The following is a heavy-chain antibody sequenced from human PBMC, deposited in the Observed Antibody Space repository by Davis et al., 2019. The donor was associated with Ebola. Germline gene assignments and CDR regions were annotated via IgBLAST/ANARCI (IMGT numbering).Heavy chain of an antibody. CDR2: IYYTGSA. J-gene: IGHJ4*02. Sequence: PSETLSLTCTVSGVSISTHYWSWIRQPPGKRLEWFGSIYYTGSAYYNSSLASRATISVDTSKNQFSLKLTSVTAADTAMYFCAERGGSVWGQGTLVTVSS. CDR3: AERGGSV. D-gene: IGHD3-16*01. V-gene: IGHV4-59*03. CDR1: GVSISTHY.